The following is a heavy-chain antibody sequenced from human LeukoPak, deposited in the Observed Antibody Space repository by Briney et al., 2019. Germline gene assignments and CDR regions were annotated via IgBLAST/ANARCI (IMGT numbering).Heavy chain of an antibody. CDR2: IDSSGGHV. J-gene: IGHJ4*02. V-gene: IGHV3-21*01. Sequence: PGGSLRPSCEASGFTFSSYSMNWVRQAPGQGLEWVSYIDSSGGHVYYVDSVKGRFTTSRDNARDSLYLQMTSLRAEDTAVYYCARAYFDSGAPHDYWGQGTLVSVSS. CDR3: ARAYFDSGAPHDY. D-gene: IGHD3-22*01. CDR1: GFTFSSYS.